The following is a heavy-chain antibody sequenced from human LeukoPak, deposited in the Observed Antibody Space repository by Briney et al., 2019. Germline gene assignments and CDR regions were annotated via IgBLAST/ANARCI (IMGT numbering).Heavy chain of an antibody. J-gene: IGHJ4*02. D-gene: IGHD3-22*01. Sequence: GGSLRLSCATSGFTFSGSAIHWVRQASGKGLEWVGRIRSKANNYATTDVASVRGRFTISRDDSKNTAYLQMNSLKTEDTAVHYCTRPSFDSSVSGVVYWGQGTLVTVSS. CDR3: TRPSFDSSVSGVVY. V-gene: IGHV3-73*01. CDR1: GFTFSGSA. CDR2: IRSKANNYAT.